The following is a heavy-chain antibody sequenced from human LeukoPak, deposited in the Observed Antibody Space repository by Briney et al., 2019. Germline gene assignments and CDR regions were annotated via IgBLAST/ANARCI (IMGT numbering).Heavy chain of an antibody. V-gene: IGHV1-18*01. J-gene: IGHJ4*02. CDR3: ARDTFGTSRPIEY. CDR2: INAGTGKT. D-gene: IGHD2/OR15-2a*01. Sequence: GASVKVSCKASGYTFTSYGISWVRQAPGQGLEWMGWINAGTGKTEYAQKFQGRVTITRDTSASTAYMELSSLEYEDTAVYFCARDTFGTSRPIEYWGQGTLVTVSS. CDR1: GYTFTSYG.